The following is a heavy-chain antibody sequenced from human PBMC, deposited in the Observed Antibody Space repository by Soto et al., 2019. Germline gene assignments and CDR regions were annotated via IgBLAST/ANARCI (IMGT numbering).Heavy chain of an antibody. CDR3: ALRSMAVVPEY. Sequence: QVQLQESGPGLVKPSETLSLTCAVSGDSVSSYYCMWIRQPPGKGLESIGYLYYGRSANYNPSLKSRVTLSVDTSTNQCSLTLSSMTAADTDVYYCALRSMAVVPEYWGQGTLVTVSS. V-gene: IGHV4-59*02. CDR1: GDSVSSYY. D-gene: IGHD3-22*01. CDR2: LYYGRSA. J-gene: IGHJ4*02.